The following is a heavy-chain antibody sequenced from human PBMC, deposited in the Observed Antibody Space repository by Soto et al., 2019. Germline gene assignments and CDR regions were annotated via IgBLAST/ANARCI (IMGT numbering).Heavy chain of an antibody. CDR3: ATPTHGSGSYYLDY. J-gene: IGHJ4*02. D-gene: IGHD3-10*01. CDR2: FDPEDGET. Sequence: GASLKVSCKVSGYTLTELSMHWVRQAPGKGLEWMGGFDPEDGETIYAQKFQGRVTMTEDTSTDTAYMELSSLRSEDTAVYYCATPTHGSGSYYLDYWGQGTLVTVSS. V-gene: IGHV1-24*01. CDR1: GYTLTELS.